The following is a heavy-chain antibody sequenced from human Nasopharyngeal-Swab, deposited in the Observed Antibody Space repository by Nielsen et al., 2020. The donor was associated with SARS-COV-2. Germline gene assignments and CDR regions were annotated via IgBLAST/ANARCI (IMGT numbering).Heavy chain of an antibody. V-gene: IGHV3-43D*03. J-gene: IGHJ6*02. CDR1: GSTLDAYA. D-gene: IGHD3-3*01. Sequence: GGSRRPSCPPSGSTLDAYAIHWVRQPQGRGLEWVSVITLDEGSTYYADSVKGRFMISRDNSKNSLYLQMNSLMVEDTALYYCAKDSSDFPRCGGLDVWGQGTTVTVSS. CDR2: ITLDEGST. CDR3: AKDSSDFPRCGGLDV.